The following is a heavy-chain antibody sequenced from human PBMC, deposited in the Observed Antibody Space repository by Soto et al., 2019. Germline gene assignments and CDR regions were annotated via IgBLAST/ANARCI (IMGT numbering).Heavy chain of an antibody. CDR3: ARDDSRTWGYFDD. Sequence: ASVKVACTTSGYTFTSYAIHWVRQAPGQRLEWMGWINVGNAIAQYSQKFRGRLTITRDTSASTAYMELSSLRSEDTAVYYWARDDSRTWGYFDDWGQGNPVTVYS. CDR1: GYTFTSYA. CDR2: INVGNAIA. D-gene: IGHD3-22*01. J-gene: IGHJ4*02. V-gene: IGHV1-3*01.